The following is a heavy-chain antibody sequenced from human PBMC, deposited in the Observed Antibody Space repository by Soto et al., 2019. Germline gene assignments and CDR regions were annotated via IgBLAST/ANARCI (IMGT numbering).Heavy chain of an antibody. Sequence: PSETLSLTCAVSGGSISSGGYSWSWIRQPPGKGLEWIGYIYHSGSTYYNPSHKSRVTISVDRSKNQFSLKLSSVTAADTAVYYCARVPGPWGQGTLVTVSS. CDR2: IYHSGST. CDR1: GGSISSGGYS. D-gene: IGHD7-27*01. V-gene: IGHV4-30-2*01. J-gene: IGHJ5*02. CDR3: ARVPGP.